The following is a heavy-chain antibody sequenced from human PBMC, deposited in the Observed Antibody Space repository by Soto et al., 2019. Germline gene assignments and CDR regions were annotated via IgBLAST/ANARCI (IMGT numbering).Heavy chain of an antibody. D-gene: IGHD2-8*02. J-gene: IGHJ6*02. CDR1: GFSFDDYA. V-gene: IGHV3-9*01. CDR3: AKSTGGTANGMGV. Sequence: DVQVVESGGGLVQPGRSLRLSCAASGFSFDDYAMHWVRQAPGKGLEWVSGISWNSGTIGYADSVKGRFTISRDNAKNSLYLQMNSLRAEDTALYYCAKSTGGTANGMGVWGQGPTVTVSS. CDR2: ISWNSGTI.